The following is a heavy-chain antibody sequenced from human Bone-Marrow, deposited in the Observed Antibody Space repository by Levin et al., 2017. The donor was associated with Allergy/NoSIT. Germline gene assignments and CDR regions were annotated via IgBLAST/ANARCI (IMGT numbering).Heavy chain of an antibody. D-gene: IGHD3-3*01. CDR1: GFTSTDHY. V-gene: IGHV3-72*01. CDR2: IRDKAKSYTT. Sequence: PGGSLRLSCAAFGFTSTDHYMDWVRQAPGKGLEWVGRIRDKAKSYTTEYAASVKGRFTISRDESKNSFYLQMNSLKTEDTALYYCARGASASLGVNYHFGMDVWGQGTTVTVSS. J-gene: IGHJ6*02. CDR3: ARGASASLGVNYHFGMDV.